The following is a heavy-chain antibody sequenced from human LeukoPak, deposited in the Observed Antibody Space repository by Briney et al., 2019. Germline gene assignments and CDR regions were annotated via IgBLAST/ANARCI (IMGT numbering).Heavy chain of an antibody. Sequence: NPGGSLRLSCAASGFTFSPYNMNWVRQAPGKGLEWVSAISSSSSYIYYADSVKGRFTISRDNAKNSLYLQMNSLRAEDTAVYYCARGGGYCGGDCYGIDYWGQGTLVTVSS. CDR1: GFTFSPYN. V-gene: IGHV3-21*01. CDR2: ISSSSSYI. CDR3: ARGGGYCGGDCYGIDY. J-gene: IGHJ4*02. D-gene: IGHD2-21*01.